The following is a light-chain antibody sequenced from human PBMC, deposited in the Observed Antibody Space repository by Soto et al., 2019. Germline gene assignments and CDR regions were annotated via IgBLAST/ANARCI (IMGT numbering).Light chain of an antibody. CDR3: QQYGSSGT. V-gene: IGKV3-20*01. CDR2: GAS. Sequence: EIVLTQSPGTVSVSPGARVPLSCRASQLFSSNLAWYQHNPGQAPRLLIYGASTRATGIPARFSGSGSGTDFTLTISRLEPEDFAVYYCQQYGSSGTFGQGTKVDI. J-gene: IGKJ1*01. CDR1: QLFSSN.